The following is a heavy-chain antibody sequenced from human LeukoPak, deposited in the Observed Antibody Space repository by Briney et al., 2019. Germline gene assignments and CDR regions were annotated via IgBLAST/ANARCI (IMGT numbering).Heavy chain of an antibody. V-gene: IGHV1-2*02. CDR3: ARSRRVGNGEYPDY. D-gene: IGHD3-10*01. Sequence: ASVEVSCKASGHTFTGYYMHWVRKTPGQGLEWMGWINPNTGDTNYGRKFQGRVTMTRGTSINTACMELRSLRSDDTAVYYCARSRRVGNGEYPDYWGQGTLVTVSS. J-gene: IGHJ4*02. CDR1: GHTFTGYY. CDR2: INPNTGDT.